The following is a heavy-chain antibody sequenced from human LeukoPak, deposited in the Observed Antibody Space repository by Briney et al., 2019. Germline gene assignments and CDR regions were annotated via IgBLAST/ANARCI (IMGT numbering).Heavy chain of an antibody. CDR1: GGSISSYY. D-gene: IGHD5-24*01. CDR2: IYYSGST. J-gene: IGHJ3*02. V-gene: IGHV4-59*01. CDR3: AGRLWRRDGYNLSAFDI. Sequence: SETLSLTRTVPGGSISSYYWNWIRQPPGKGLEWIGYIYYSGSTNYNPSLKSRVTISVDTSKNQFYLKLSSVTAADTAVYYCAGRLWRRDGYNLSAFDIWGQGTMVTVSS.